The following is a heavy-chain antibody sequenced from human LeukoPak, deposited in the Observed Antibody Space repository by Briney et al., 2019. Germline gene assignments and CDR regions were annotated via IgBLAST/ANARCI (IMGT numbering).Heavy chain of an antibody. V-gene: IGHV4-59*08. Sequence: PSETLSLTCTVSGDSIRSYYWSWIRQPPGKGLEWIGHIYHSGGTNYNPSLKSRVTMSVDTSKNQFSLRLSSVTAADTAVYYCARHYDSGSYPLDYWGQGALVTVSS. CDR1: GDSIRSYY. CDR3: ARHYDSGSYPLDY. D-gene: IGHD3-10*01. J-gene: IGHJ4*02. CDR2: IYHSGGT.